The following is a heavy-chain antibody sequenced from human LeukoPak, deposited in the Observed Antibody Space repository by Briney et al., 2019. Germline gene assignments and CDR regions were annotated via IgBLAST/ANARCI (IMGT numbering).Heavy chain of an antibody. CDR1: GYTFTSYG. D-gene: IGHD6-19*01. CDR3: AREEVGRAVAGYFDN. CDR2: ISGYNGNT. V-gene: IGHV1-18*01. J-gene: IGHJ4*02. Sequence: ASVKVSCKASGYTFTSYGISWVGQAPGQGLEWMGWISGYNGNTNYAQKLQGRVTMTTDTSTSTVYMELRSLRSDDTAVYYCAREEVGRAVAGYFDNWGQGTLVTVSS.